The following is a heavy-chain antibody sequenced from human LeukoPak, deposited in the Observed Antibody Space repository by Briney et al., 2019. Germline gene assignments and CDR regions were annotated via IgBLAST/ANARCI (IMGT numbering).Heavy chain of an antibody. CDR3: ARDTHYGGYYGMDV. J-gene: IGHJ6*02. CDR1: GFTFSSYA. V-gene: IGHV3-21*01. CDR2: ISSSSSYI. D-gene: IGHD4-17*01. Sequence: PGGSLRLSCAASGFTFSSYAMSWVRQAPGKGLEWVSSISSSSSYIYYADSVKGRFTISRDNAKNSLYLQMNSLRAEDTAVYDCARDTHYGGYYGMDVCGQGTTVTV.